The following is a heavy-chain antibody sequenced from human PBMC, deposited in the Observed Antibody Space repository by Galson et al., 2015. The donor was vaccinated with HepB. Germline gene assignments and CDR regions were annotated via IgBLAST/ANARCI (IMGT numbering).Heavy chain of an antibody. J-gene: IGHJ6*03. V-gene: IGHV3-48*01. CDR1: GFTFSNFG. Sequence: SLRLSCAASGFTFSNFGTKWVRQAPGKGLEWLSYITGGSPTMYYADSVKGRFTISRDGAKSSLYLQMNSLRAEDTAVYYCARSYNYYYMDVWGEGTTVTVSS. D-gene: IGHD3-16*01. CDR2: ITGGSPTM. CDR3: ARSYNYYYMDV.